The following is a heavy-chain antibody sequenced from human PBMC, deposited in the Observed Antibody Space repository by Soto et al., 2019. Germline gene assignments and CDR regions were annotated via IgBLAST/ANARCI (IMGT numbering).Heavy chain of an antibody. Sequence: LRLSCAASGFTFSSYWMHWVRQTPGKGLVWVSRIDIAGSTTTYADSVKGRFTISRDNAKNTLYLQMNSLRAEDTAVYYCARDQTVAGPTTFDYCGQGTLVTVSS. D-gene: IGHD6-19*01. CDR1: GFTFSSYW. V-gene: IGHV3-74*01. CDR2: IDIAGSTT. CDR3: ARDQTVAGPTTFDY. J-gene: IGHJ4*02.